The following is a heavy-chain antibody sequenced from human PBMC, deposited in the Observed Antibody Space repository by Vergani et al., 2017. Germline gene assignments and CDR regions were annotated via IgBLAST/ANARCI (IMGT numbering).Heavy chain of an antibody. CDR1: GFTLSSYA. CDR3: ARYEGDIAVASTIDF. V-gene: IGHV3-30-3*01. Sequence: QVQLVESGGGVVQPGRSLRLSCAASGFTLSSYARHWVRQAPVKGLEWVAVISYDGSNKYYADTVKGRFTISRDNSKNTLYVQMDSLRAEDTAVYFCARYEGDIAVASTIDFWGQGTLVTVSS. CDR2: ISYDGSNK. J-gene: IGHJ4*02. D-gene: IGHD6-19*01.